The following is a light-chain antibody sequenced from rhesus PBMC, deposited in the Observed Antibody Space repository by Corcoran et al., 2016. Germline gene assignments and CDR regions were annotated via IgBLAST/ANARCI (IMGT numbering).Light chain of an antibody. CDR2: QVS. CDR3: MQVLGCPLT. Sequence: DVVMTQSQLSLPVTLGQPASISFRCSQSLVHSDGKTYLNWLQQKQGQPPRRLIAQVSNRDSGVPERFSGSGAGTEFTPNISRVETEDVGVYYCMQVLGCPLTCGPGTKLDI. J-gene: IGKJ3*01. V-gene: IGKV2S8*01. CDR1: QSLVHSDGKTY.